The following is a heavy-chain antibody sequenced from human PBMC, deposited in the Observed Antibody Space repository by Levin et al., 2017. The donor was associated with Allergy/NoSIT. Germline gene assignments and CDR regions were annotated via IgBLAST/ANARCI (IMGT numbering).Heavy chain of an antibody. V-gene: IGHV3-74*03. CDR1: GFTFSGYW. D-gene: IGHD1-26*01. CDR3: ARKGRGAGGAYTYDNGFDV. Sequence: TGGSLRLSCVGSGFTFSGYWMHWVRQVPGKGPVWVARMNVDGTSESYADSVKGRFTISRDNAENTVYLQMNSLRVEDTAVYYCARKGRGAGGAYTYDNGFDVWGQGTTVTVSS. CDR2: MNVDGTSE. J-gene: IGHJ6*02.